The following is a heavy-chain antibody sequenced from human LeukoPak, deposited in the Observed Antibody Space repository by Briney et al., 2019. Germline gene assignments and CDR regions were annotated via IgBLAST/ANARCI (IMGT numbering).Heavy chain of an antibody. CDR1: GGSFSGYY. J-gene: IGHJ4*02. D-gene: IGHD3-16*01. V-gene: IGHV4-34*01. CDR3: ARGNLSYDYVWGSYSHPYYFDY. CDR2: INHSGST. Sequence: PSETLSLTCAVYGGSFSGYYWSWIRQPPGKGLEWIGEINHSGSTNYNPSLKSRVTISVDTSKNQFSLKLSSVTAADTAVYYCARGNLSYDYVWGSYSHPYYFDYWGQGTLVTVSS.